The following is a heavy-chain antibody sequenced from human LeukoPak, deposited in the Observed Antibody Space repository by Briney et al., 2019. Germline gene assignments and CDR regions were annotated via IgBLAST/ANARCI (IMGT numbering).Heavy chain of an antibody. CDR2: ISAYNGNT. Sequence: GASVKVSCKASGYTFTSYGISWVRQAPGQGLEWMGWISAYNGNTNYVQKLQGRVTMTTDTSTSTAYMELRSLRSDDTAVYYCARGYDFWSGAVGDAFDIWGQGTMVTVSS. J-gene: IGHJ3*02. CDR3: ARGYDFWSGAVGDAFDI. D-gene: IGHD3-3*01. CDR1: GYTFTSYG. V-gene: IGHV1-18*01.